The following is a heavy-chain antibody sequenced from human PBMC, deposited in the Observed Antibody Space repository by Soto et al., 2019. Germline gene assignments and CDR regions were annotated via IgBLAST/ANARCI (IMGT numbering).Heavy chain of an antibody. D-gene: IGHD3-3*01. V-gene: IGHV1-18*01. Sequence: ASVKVSCKASGYTFTSYGISWVRQAPGQGLEWMGWISAYNGNTNYAQKLQGRVTMTTDTSTSTAYMELRSLRSDDTAVYYCARAPSNYDFWSGYYSWFDPWGQGTLVTSPQ. CDR2: ISAYNGNT. CDR1: GYTFTSYG. CDR3: ARAPSNYDFWSGYYSWFDP. J-gene: IGHJ5*02.